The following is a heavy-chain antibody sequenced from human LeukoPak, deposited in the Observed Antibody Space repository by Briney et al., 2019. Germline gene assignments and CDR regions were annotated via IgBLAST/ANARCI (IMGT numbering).Heavy chain of an antibody. V-gene: IGHV4-59*01. CDR2: IYYSGST. CDR1: GGSISSYY. CDR3: ARSGAGGPWLQLYYFDY. J-gene: IGHJ4*02. D-gene: IGHD5-24*01. Sequence: PSETLSLTCTVPGGSISSYYWSWIRQPPGNGLEWIGYIYYSGSTNYNPSLKSRVTISVDTSKNQFSLKLSSVTAADTAVYYCARSGAGGPWLQLYYFDYWGQGTLVTVSS.